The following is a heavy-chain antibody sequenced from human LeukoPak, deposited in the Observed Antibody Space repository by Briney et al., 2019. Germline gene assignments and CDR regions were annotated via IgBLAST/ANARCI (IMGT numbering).Heavy chain of an antibody. J-gene: IGHJ5*02. CDR1: GFTFSSCA. D-gene: IGHD3-22*01. V-gene: IGHV3-23*01. Sequence: GGSLRLSCAVSGFTFSSCAMSWLRQAPGKGLEWVSSISGSGGSTYYADSVKGRFTISRDNSKNTLYLQMNSLRAEDTAVYYCAKDRRTYYYDSSGPGGNNWFDPWGQGTLVTVSS. CDR3: AKDRRTYYYDSSGPGGNNWFDP. CDR2: ISGSGGST.